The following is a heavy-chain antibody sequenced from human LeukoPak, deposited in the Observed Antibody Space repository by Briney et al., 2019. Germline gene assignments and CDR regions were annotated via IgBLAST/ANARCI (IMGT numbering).Heavy chain of an antibody. Sequence: SETLSLTCTVSGGSISSRSYYWGWIRQPPGKGLEWIGGIYYSGSTYYNPSLKSRVTISVDTSKNQFSLKLSSVTAADTAVYYCARHWSQGSGLYHFDYWGQGTLVTVSS. D-gene: IGHD2-15*01. CDR1: GGSISSRSYY. CDR2: IYYSGST. V-gene: IGHV4-39*01. J-gene: IGHJ4*02. CDR3: ARHWSQGSGLYHFDY.